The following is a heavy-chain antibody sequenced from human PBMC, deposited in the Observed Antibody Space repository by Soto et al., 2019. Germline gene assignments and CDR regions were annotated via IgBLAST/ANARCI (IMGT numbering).Heavy chain of an antibody. CDR3: ASLSSGRYRAFDI. Sequence: PGGSLRLSCAASGFTFSSYEMNWVRQAPGKGLEWVSYISSSGSTIYYADSVKGRFTISRDNAKNSLYLQMNSLRAEDTAVYYCASLSSGRYRAFDIWGQGTMVTVSS. CDR2: ISSSGSTI. V-gene: IGHV3-48*03. J-gene: IGHJ3*02. D-gene: IGHD6-19*01. CDR1: GFTFSSYE.